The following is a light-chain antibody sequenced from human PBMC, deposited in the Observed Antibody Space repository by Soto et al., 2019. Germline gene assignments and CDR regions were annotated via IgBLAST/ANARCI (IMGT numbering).Light chain of an antibody. CDR1: QSINGG. J-gene: IGKJ4*01. CDR2: QTS. V-gene: IGKV1-5*03. CDR3: QQYYDYPLT. Sequence: DIQMTQSPSTLSASVGDRATITCRASQSINGGLAWYQQKPGKAPKVLIYQTSILESGVPSRFSGGGSGTELTLTISSLQPDDFATYFCQQYYDYPLTFGGGTKVEIE.